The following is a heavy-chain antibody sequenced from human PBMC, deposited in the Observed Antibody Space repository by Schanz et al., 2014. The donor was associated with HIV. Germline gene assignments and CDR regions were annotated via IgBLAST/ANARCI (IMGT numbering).Heavy chain of an antibody. CDR3: ARRDYGDYYYYYGMDV. CDR2: IWYDGSNE. Sequence: QVQLVESGGRVVQPGRSLRLSCAASGFTFSTYGMHWVRQAPGKGLEWVAVIWYDGSNEYYADSVKGRFTISRDNSKNTLYLQMNSLRAEDTAVYYCARRDYGDYYYYYGMDVWGQGTTVTVSS. CDR1: GFTFSTYG. D-gene: IGHD4-17*01. V-gene: IGHV3-30*19. J-gene: IGHJ6*02.